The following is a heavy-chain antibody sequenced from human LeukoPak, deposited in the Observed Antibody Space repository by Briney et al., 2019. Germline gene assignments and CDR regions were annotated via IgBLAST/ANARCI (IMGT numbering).Heavy chain of an antibody. CDR1: GGSVSSYY. J-gene: IGHJ4*02. Sequence: SETLSLTCTVSGGSVSSYYWSWIRQPPGKGLECIGYIYYSGSTNYNPSLKSRVTISVDTSKNQFSLKLSSVTAADTAVYYCARRTYFYDSSGYYFDYWGQGTLVTVSS. V-gene: IGHV4-59*02. CDR2: IYYSGST. D-gene: IGHD3-22*01. CDR3: ARRTYFYDSSGYYFDY.